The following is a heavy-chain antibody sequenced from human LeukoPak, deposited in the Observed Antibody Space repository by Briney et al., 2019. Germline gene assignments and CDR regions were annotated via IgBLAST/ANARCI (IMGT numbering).Heavy chain of an antibody. CDR1: GYSFTGYY. Sequence: ASVRVSCKASGYSFTGYYMYWVRQAPGQGLEWMGRINPNSGGTNYAQKFQGRVTMTRDTSISTGYMELSSLRSDDTAVYYCARGHCSDGNCYFDYWGQGTLVTVSS. V-gene: IGHV1-2*06. J-gene: IGHJ4*02. CDR3: ARGHCSDGNCYFDY. CDR2: INPNSGGT. D-gene: IGHD2-15*01.